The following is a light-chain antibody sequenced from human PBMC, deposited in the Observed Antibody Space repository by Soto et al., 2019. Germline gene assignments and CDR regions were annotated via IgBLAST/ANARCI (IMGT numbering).Light chain of an antibody. CDR1: QSVSRY. Sequence: DVQMTQSPSSLSALEGDRVTITFRASQSVSRYLNWYQHKPGKSPKLLINAASNLRSGVPSRFSGSGSGTDFTLTIDGLQPEDFAVYYCQQSYITPPIPFGQGTRLAIK. V-gene: IGKV1-39*01. J-gene: IGKJ5*01. CDR2: AAS. CDR3: QQSYITPPIP.